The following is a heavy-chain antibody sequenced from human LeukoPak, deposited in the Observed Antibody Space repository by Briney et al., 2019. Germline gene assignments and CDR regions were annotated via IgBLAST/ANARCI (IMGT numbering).Heavy chain of an antibody. CDR3: ARDTRIAAAEYSFDY. CDR2: ITPIFGTA. V-gene: IGHV1-69*13. D-gene: IGHD6-13*01. CDR1: GGTLSSYA. J-gene: IGHJ4*02. Sequence: SVKVSCKASGGTLSSYAISWVRQAPGQGLEWMGGITPIFGTANYAQKFQDRVTITADESTSTAYMELSSLRSEDTAVYYCARDTRIAAAEYSFDYWGQGTLVTVSS.